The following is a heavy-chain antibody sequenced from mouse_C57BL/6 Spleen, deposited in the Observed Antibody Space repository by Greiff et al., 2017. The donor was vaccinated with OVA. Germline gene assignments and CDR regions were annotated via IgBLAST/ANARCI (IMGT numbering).Heavy chain of an antibody. CDR1: GFSLSTSGMG. J-gene: IGHJ4*01. D-gene: IGHD2-4*01. CDR2: IYWDDDK. V-gene: IGHV8-12*01. Sequence: QVTLKESGPGILQSSQTLSLTCSFSGFSLSTSGMGVSWIRQPSGKGLEWLAHIYWDDDKRYNPSLKRRLTISTDTSRTQVFLKLSSVHTADTATYYCTRRESLYDYDEDYDMDYWGKGTSVTVSS. CDR3: TRRESLYDYDEDYDMDY.